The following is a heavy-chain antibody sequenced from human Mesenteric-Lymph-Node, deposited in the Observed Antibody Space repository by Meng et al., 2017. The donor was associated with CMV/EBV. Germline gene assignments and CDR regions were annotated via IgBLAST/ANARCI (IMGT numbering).Heavy chain of an antibody. CDR1: GGTFSSYA. J-gene: IGHJ6*02. V-gene: IGHV1-69*05. D-gene: IGHD1-7*01. Sequence: SVKVSCKASGGTFSSYAISWVRQAPGQGLEWMGGIIPIFGTANYAQKCQGRVTITTDESTSTAYMELSSLRSEDTAVYYCARSLLPITGTSYYYYGMDVWGQGTTVTVSS. CDR2: IIPIFGTA. CDR3: ARSLLPITGTSYYYYGMDV.